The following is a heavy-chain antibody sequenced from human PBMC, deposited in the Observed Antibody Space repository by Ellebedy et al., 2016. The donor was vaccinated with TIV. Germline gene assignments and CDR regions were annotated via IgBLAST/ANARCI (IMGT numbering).Heavy chain of an antibody. D-gene: IGHD1-26*01. V-gene: IGHV4-59*01. CDR3: ARGPLPSWAHC. CDR1: GGSISSYY. CDR2: IYYSGST. J-gene: IGHJ4*02. Sequence: MPSETLSLTCTVSGGSISSYYWSWIRQPPGKGLEWIGYIYYSGSTNYNPSLKSRVTISVDTSKNQFSLKLSSVTAADTAVYYCARGPLPSWAHCWGQGTLVTVSS.